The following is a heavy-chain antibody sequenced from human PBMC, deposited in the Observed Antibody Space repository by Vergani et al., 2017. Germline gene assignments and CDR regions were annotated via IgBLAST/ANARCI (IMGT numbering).Heavy chain of an antibody. Sequence: QVQLVQSGAEVKKPGASVKVSCKASGYTFTGYYMHWVRQAPGQGLEWMGWINPNSGGTNYAQKFQGRVTMTRDTSISTANMELRRLRSDDTAVYYCARADNWNGPSRFDYWGQGTLVTVSS. CDR3: ARADNWNGPSRFDY. J-gene: IGHJ4*02. D-gene: IGHD1-20*01. V-gene: IGHV1-2*02. CDR2: INPNSGGT. CDR1: GYTFTGYY.